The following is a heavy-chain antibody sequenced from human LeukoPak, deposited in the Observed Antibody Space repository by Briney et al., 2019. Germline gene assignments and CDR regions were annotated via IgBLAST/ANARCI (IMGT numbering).Heavy chain of an antibody. CDR1: GGSISSGDYY. Sequence: SQTLSLTCTVSGGSISSGDYYWSWIRQPPGRGLEWIGYIYYSGSTYQNPSLKSRVTISVDTSKNQFSLKLSSVTAADTAVYYCARGATDFYDFWSNWSQGTLVTVSS. D-gene: IGHD3-3*01. V-gene: IGHV4-30-4*08. CDR3: ARGATDFYDFWSN. CDR2: IYYSGST. J-gene: IGHJ4*02.